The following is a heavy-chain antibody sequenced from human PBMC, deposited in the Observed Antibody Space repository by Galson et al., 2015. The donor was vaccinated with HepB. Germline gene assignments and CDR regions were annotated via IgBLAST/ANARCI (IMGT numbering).Heavy chain of an antibody. J-gene: IGHJ4*02. CDR3: SSLFYDSGKYYPDY. V-gene: IGHV3-66*02. CDR2: IHNGGST. D-gene: IGHD3-10*01. CDR1: GFTVSNKF. Sequence: SLRLSCAASGFTVSNKFINWVRQAPGKGLEWVSVIHNGGSTHYTDSVRGRFTISRDNSKNTLYLQMNSLRAEDTAVYYCSSLFYDSGKYYPDYWGQGALVTVSS.